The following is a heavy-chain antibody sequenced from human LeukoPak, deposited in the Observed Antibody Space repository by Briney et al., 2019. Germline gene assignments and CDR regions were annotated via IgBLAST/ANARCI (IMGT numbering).Heavy chain of an antibody. CDR2: ISGSGGST. V-gene: IGHV3-23*01. D-gene: IGHD4-11*01. CDR1: GFTFSSYT. J-gene: IGHJ4*02. CDR3: AKSILLTTFDS. Sequence: GGSLRLSCAAPGFTFSSYTMSWVRQAPGKGLEWVSAISGSGGSTYYADSVKGRFTISRDNSKNTLYLQMDSLRAEDTAVYYCAKSILLTTFDSWGQGTLVTVSS.